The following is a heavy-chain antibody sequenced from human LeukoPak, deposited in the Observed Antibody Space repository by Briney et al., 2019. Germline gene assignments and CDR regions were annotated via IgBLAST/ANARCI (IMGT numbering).Heavy chain of an antibody. D-gene: IGHD3-22*01. J-gene: IGHJ4*02. CDR1: GGSFSGYY. V-gene: IGHV4-34*01. Sequence: SETLSLTCAVYGGSFSGYYWSWIRQPPGKGLEWIGEINHSGSTNYNPSLKSRVTISVDTSKNQFSLKLSSVTAADTAVYYCARSSRRPFTYYYDSSASVDYWGQGTLVTVSS. CDR2: INHSGST. CDR3: ARSSRRPFTYYYDSSASVDY.